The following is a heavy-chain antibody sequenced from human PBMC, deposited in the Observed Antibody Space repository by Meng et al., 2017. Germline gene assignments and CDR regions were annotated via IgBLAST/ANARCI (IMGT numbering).Heavy chain of an antibody. D-gene: IGHD7-27*01. J-gene: IGHJ4*02. CDR2: ISGGGGST. Sequence: VQLVGAGGGLVQPGGVRRSSCAASGFSLSMPTLGWVRQAPGKGLEWVSGISGGGGSTHYADSVKGRFTISRDNAKNTLFLQMSSLRADDTGVYYCAKVWGSGYWGQGTLVTVFS. V-gene: IGHV3-23*04. CDR3: AKVWGSGY. CDR1: GFSLSMPT.